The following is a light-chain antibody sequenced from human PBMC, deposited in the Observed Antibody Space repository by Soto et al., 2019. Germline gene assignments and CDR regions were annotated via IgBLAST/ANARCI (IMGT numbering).Light chain of an antibody. CDR2: VTF. CDR3: QQCYSTPFT. CDR1: QSITNS. J-gene: IGKJ4*01. Sequence: IQMTQSPSSLSASVGDRVTITCRSSQSITNSLNLYQQKPGRAPKVLIYVTFTLQHGLPSRFSGSGSGTEFTLTITSLQTEDFATDYCQQCYSTPFTFGGGTNVEIK. V-gene: IGKV1-39*01.